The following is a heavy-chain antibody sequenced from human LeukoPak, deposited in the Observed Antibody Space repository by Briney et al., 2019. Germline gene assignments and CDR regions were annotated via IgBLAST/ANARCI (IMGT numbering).Heavy chain of an antibody. CDR3: ANIVVVPAAPGDAFDI. D-gene: IGHD2-2*01. Sequence: GGSLRLSCVASGFTFSDYWMSWVRQAPGKGLEWVANIKQDGSQTQYVDSVKGRFTISRDNAKNSLYLQMNSLRAEDTAVYYCANIVVVPAAPGDAFDIWGQGTMVTVSS. J-gene: IGHJ3*02. CDR1: GFTFSDYW. V-gene: IGHV3-7*01. CDR2: IKQDGSQT.